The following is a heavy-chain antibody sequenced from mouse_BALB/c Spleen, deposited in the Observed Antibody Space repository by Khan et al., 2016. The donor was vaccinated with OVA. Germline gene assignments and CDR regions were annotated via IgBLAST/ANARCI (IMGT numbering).Heavy chain of an antibody. CDR3: ARGGAGYDRNDGGAMEY. J-gene: IGHJ4*01. D-gene: IGHD2-12*01. CDR1: GYTFTTAG. Sequence: QIQLVQSGPELKKPGETVRISCKASGYTFTTAGIQWVQKMPGKGLKWIGWINTHSGVPKYAEDFKGRFAFSLEISVNPAYLQITTLKNEDTATYIGARGGAGYDRNDGGAMEYWGQGTSVTVSS. CDR2: INTHSGVP. V-gene: IGHV9-4*02.